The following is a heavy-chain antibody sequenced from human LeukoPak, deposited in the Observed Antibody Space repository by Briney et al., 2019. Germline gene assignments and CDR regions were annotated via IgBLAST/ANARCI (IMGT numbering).Heavy chain of an antibody. CDR3: ARGLYYGSGSPIDY. CDR2: IWFDGSYT. J-gene: IGHJ4*02. V-gene: IGHV3-33*01. D-gene: IGHD3-10*01. Sequence: PGGSLRLSCAASGFTFNNYGVHWVPQAPGKGLEWVAVIWFDGSYTYYADSVKGRFTISRDNSKNTLYLQMNSLRAEDTAVYYCARGLYYGSGSPIDYWGQGTLVTVSS. CDR1: GFTFNNYG.